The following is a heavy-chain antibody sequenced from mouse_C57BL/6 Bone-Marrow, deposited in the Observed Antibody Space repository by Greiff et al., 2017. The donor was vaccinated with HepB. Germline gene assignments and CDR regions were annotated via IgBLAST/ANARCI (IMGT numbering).Heavy chain of an antibody. V-gene: IGHV5-6*01. CDR3: ARDPYYYGSSGAY. CDR1: GFTFSSYG. D-gene: IGHD1-1*01. CDR2: ISSGGSYT. Sequence: EVMLVESGGDLVKPGGSLKLSCAASGFTFSSYGMSWVRQTPDKRLEWVATISSGGSYTYYPDSVKGRFTISRDNAKNTLYLQMSSLKSEDTAMYYCARDPYYYGSSGAYWGQGTLVTVSA. J-gene: IGHJ3*01.